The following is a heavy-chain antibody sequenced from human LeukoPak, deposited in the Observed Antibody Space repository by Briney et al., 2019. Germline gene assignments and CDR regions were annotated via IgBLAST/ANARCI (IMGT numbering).Heavy chain of an antibody. J-gene: IGHJ6*03. Sequence: ASVKVSCKASGYTFTSYGISWVRQAPGQGLEWMGWISAYNGNTNYAQKLQGRVTMTTDTSTSTAYMELRSLRSDDTAVYYCARRGFIAAADLFYYYYCYMDVWGKGTTVTVSS. CDR2: ISAYNGNT. V-gene: IGHV1-18*01. D-gene: IGHD6-13*01. CDR3: ARRGFIAAADLFYYYYCYMDV. CDR1: GYTFTSYG.